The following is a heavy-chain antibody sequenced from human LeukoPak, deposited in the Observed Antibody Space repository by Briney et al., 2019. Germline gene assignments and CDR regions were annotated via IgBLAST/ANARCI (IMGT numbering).Heavy chain of an antibody. CDR1: GYTFTSYY. CDR2: ISPSGAGT. J-gene: IGHJ3*02. V-gene: IGHV1-46*01. CDR3: ARGSSRSPRDAFDI. Sequence: ASVKVSCKASGYTFTSYYMHGVRQAPGQGLEWMGIISPSGAGTTYAQNFQGRVTMTRDMSTSTLYMELSSLKSEDTAVYYCARGSSRSPRDAFDIWGQGTMVTVSS.